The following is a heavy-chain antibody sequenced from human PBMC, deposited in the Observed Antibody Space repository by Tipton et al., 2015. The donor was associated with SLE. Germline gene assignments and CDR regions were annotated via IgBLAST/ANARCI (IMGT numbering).Heavy chain of an antibody. V-gene: IGHV4-34*01. J-gene: IGHJ3*01. CDR1: GGSFSGYY. CDR3: AREARRTWRAFDV. Sequence: TLSLTCAVYGGSFSGYYWSWIRQSPGKGLEWIGEINHSGITTYNTSLKSRVTISVDTSKNQFSLKGMSVTVADTAVYYCAREARRTWRAFDVWGQGTLVTVSS. CDR2: INHSGIT.